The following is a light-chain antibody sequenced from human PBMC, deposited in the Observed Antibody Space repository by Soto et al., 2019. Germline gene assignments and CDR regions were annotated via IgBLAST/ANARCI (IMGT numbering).Light chain of an antibody. V-gene: IGLV4-69*02. J-gene: IGLJ2*01. Sequence: QLVLTQSPSASASLGASVKLTCTLSSGHSSYAIAWHQQQPEKGPRYLMKLTSGGRHSKGDGIPDRFSGSSSGAERYLTIASLQSEDEADYYCQTWGNGLVVFGGWTKLTVL. CDR1: SGHSSYA. CDR3: QTWGNGLVV. CDR2: LTSGGRH.